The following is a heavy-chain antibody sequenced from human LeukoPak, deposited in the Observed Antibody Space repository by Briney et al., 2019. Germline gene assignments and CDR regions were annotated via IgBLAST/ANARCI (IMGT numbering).Heavy chain of an antibody. D-gene: IGHD4-17*01. CDR2: ISSSANTI. CDR3: ARDQPTYGDPFDY. Sequence: GGSLRLSCAASGFTFSDYYMNWIRQAPGKGLEWISYISSSANTIYYADSVKGRFIISRDNAKNSLYLQMNSLRAEDTAVYYCARDQPTYGDPFDYWGQGTLVTVSS. J-gene: IGHJ4*02. V-gene: IGHV3-11*04. CDR1: GFTFSDYY.